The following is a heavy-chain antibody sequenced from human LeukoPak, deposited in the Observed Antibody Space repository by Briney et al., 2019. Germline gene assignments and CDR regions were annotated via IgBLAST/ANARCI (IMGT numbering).Heavy chain of an antibody. CDR3: AKDASKGYSSSCPGDY. J-gene: IGHJ4*02. CDR2: ISYDGSNK. CDR1: GFTFSSYA. V-gene: IGHV3-30*04. Sequence: GGSLRLSCAASGFTFSSYAMHWVRQAPGKGLEWVAVISYDGSNKYYADSVKGRFTISRDNSKNTLYLQMNSLRAEDTAVYYCAKDASKGYSSSCPGDYWGQGTLVTVSS. D-gene: IGHD6-13*01.